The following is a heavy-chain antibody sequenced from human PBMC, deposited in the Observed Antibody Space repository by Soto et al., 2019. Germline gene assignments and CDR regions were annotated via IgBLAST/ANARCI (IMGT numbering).Heavy chain of an antibody. CDR3: ARSRSMYRY. V-gene: IGHV3-48*03. D-gene: IGHD3-10*02. CDR2: ISSSGSTI. CDR1: GFTFSSYE. J-gene: IGHJ4*02. Sequence: GGSLRLSCAASGFTFSSYEMNWVRQAPGKGLEWVSYISSSGSTIYYADSVKGRFTISRDNAKNSLYLQMNSLRAEDTAVYYCARSRSMYRYWGQGTLVTVSS.